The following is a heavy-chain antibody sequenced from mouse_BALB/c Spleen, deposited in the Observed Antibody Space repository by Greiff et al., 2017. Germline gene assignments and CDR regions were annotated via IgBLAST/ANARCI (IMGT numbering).Heavy chain of an antibody. J-gene: IGHJ4*01. CDR2: ISDGGSYT. V-gene: IGHV5-4*02. Sequence: EVMLVESGGGLVKPGGSLKLSCAASGFTFSDYYMYWVRQTPEKRLEWVATISDGGSYTYYPDSVKGRFTISRDNAKNNLYLQMSSLKSEDTAMYYCARDRGYDGYAMDYWGQGTSVTVSS. CDR3: ARDRGYDGYAMDY. CDR1: GFTFSDYY. D-gene: IGHD2-14*01.